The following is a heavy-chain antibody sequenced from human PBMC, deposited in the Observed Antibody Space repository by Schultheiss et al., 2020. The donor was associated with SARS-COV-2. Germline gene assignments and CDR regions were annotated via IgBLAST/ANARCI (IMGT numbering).Heavy chain of an antibody. CDR1: GYTFTSYG. D-gene: IGHD6-6*01. J-gene: IGHJ6*02. Sequence: ASVKVSCKASGYTFTSYGISWVRQAPGQGLEWMGIINPSGGSTSYAQKFQGRVTMTRDTSTSTVYMELSSLRSEDTAVYYCARGVWAYSSSSQRNYYYYGMDVWGQGTTVTVSS. V-gene: IGHV1-46*01. CDR2: INPSGGST. CDR3: ARGVWAYSSSSQRNYYYYGMDV.